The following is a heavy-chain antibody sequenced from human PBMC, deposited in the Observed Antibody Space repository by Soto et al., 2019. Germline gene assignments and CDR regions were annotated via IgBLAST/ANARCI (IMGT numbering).Heavy chain of an antibody. CDR3: ASKGITPVNTYYYCGMDV. D-gene: IGHD4-17*01. V-gene: IGHV4-39*01. J-gene: IGHJ6*02. CDR1: GGSVSSSSYY. CDR2: IYYSGST. Sequence: XGTLSLTFTVSGGSVSSSSYYWGWIRQPPGKGLEWIGSIYYSGSTYYNPSLKSRVTISVDTSKNQFSLKLSSVTAADTAVYYCASKGITPVNTYYYCGMDVWGQGTTVTVSS.